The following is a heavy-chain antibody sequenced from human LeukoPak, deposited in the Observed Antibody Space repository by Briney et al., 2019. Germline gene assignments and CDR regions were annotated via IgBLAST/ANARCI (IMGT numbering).Heavy chain of an antibody. CDR2: ISGSGGST. CDR1: ELTFSTYP. CDR3: ATRGKDGYNANYYGMDV. Sequence: PGGSLRLSCVGSELTFSTYPMSWVRQAPGKGLEWVSAISGSGGSTFYADSVKGRFTISRDNSKNTLFLQMNSLGAEDTAIYCCATRGKDGYNANYYGMDVWGQGTTVTVSS. D-gene: IGHD5-24*01. V-gene: IGHV3-23*01. J-gene: IGHJ6*02.